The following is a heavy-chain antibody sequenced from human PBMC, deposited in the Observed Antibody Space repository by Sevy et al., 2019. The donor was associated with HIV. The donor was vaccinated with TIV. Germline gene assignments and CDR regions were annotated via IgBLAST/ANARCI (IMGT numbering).Heavy chain of an antibody. Sequence: GGSLRLSCAASGFTFSSYAMHWVRQAPGKGLEWVAVTSYDGSNKYYADSVKGRFTISRDNSKNTLYLQMNSLRAEDTAVYYCAREVRGYYYDSSGYYSREPYYYYYGMDVWGQGTTVTVSS. CDR3: AREVRGYYYDSSGYYSREPYYYYYGMDV. CDR1: GFTFSSYA. D-gene: IGHD3-22*01. V-gene: IGHV3-30-3*01. CDR2: TSYDGSNK. J-gene: IGHJ6*02.